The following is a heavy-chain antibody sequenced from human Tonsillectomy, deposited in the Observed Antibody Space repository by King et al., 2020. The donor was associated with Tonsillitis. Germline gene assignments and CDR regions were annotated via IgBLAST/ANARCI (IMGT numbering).Heavy chain of an antibody. CDR3: ARILGDYVWGSYRPNWFDP. CDR2: IFSNDEK. V-gene: IGHV2-26*01. J-gene: IGHJ5*02. CDR1: GFSLSNARMG. Sequence: VTLKESGPVLVKPTETLTLTCTVSGFSLSNARMGVSWIRQPPGKALEWLAHIFSNDEKSYSTSLKSRLTISKDTSKSQVVLTMTNMDPVDTATYYCARILGDYVWGSYRPNWFDPWGQGTLVTVSS. D-gene: IGHD3-16*02.